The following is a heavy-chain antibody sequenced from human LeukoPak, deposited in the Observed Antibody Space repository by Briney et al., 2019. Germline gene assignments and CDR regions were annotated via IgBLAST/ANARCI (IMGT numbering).Heavy chain of an antibody. J-gene: IGHJ4*02. CDR2: IIPIFGTA. Sequence: ASVKVSCKASGGTFISYAISWVRQAPGQGLEWMGGIIPIFGTANYAQKFQGRVTITADESTSTAYMELSSLRSEDTAVYYCARHYYDSSGYYFSYYFDYWGQGTLVTVSS. V-gene: IGHV1-69*01. CDR1: GGTFISYA. D-gene: IGHD3-22*01. CDR3: ARHYYDSSGYYFSYYFDY.